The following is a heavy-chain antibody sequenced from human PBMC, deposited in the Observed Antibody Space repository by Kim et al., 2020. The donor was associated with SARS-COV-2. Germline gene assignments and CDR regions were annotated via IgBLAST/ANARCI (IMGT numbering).Heavy chain of an antibody. Sequence: SETLSLTCTVSGGSISSSSYYWGWIRQPPGKGLEWIGSIYYSGSTYYNPSLKSRVTISVDTSKNQFSLKLSSVTAADTAVYYCARDIGYYDFWSGYYNIGNWFDPWGQGTLVTVSS. V-gene: IGHV4-39*07. CDR1: GGSISSSSYY. D-gene: IGHD3-3*01. J-gene: IGHJ5*02. CDR3: ARDIGYYDFWSGYYNIGNWFDP. CDR2: IYYSGST.